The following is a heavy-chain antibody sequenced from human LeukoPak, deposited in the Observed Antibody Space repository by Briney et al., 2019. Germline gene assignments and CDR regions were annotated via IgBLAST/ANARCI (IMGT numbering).Heavy chain of an antibody. V-gene: IGHV3-30*02. J-gene: IGHJ4*02. CDR2: IRYDGSNK. CDR1: GFIFSSYG. CDR3: ARVYMVRGVTLFDY. D-gene: IGHD3-10*01. Sequence: GGSLGLSCAASGFIFSSYGMHWVRQAPGKGLEWVAFIRYDGSNKYYADSVKGRFTISRDNSKNTLYLQMNSLRAEDTAVYYCARVYMVRGVTLFDYWGQGTLVTVSS.